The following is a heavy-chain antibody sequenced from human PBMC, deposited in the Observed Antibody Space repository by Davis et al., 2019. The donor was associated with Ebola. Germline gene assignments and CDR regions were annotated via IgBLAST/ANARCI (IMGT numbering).Heavy chain of an antibody. Sequence: GESLKISCAASGFTFSCSAMHWVRQASGKGLEWVGRIRSKSNNYATAYAASVKGRFTISRDDSQNTAYLQTNSLKTEDTAVYYCAKDSLPGYSSAGGMDVWGQGTTVTVSS. CDR3: AKDSLPGYSSAGGMDV. CDR1: GFTFSCSA. V-gene: IGHV3-73*01. CDR2: IRSKSNNYAT. D-gene: IGHD6-25*01. J-gene: IGHJ6*02.